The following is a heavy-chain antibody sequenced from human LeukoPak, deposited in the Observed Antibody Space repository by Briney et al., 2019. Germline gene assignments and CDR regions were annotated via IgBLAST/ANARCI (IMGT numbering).Heavy chain of an antibody. D-gene: IGHD6-19*01. Sequence: GGSLRLSCAASGFTFSSYGVHWVRQAPGKGLEWVAVISYDGSNKYYADSVKGRFTISRDNSKNTLYLQVNSLRAEDTAVYYCARHSSGWYFSSEIDYWGQGTLVTVSS. CDR1: GFTFSSYG. V-gene: IGHV3-30*03. J-gene: IGHJ4*02. CDR2: ISYDGSNK. CDR3: ARHSSGWYFSSEIDY.